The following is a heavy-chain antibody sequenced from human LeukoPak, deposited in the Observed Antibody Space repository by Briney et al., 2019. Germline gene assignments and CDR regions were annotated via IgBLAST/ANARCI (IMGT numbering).Heavy chain of an antibody. CDR1: GFTFSNYA. D-gene: IGHD6-25*01. V-gene: IGHV3-21*01. CDR3: ARESPDAATGEYYLDS. J-gene: IGHJ4*02. Sequence: PGGSLRPSCTASGFTFSNYAMSWVRQAPGKGLEWVSSITSSSSYIYYADSLKGRFTISRDNAKNSLYLQMNSLRAEDTAVYYCARESPDAATGEYYLDSWGQGTLVTVSS. CDR2: ITSSSSYI.